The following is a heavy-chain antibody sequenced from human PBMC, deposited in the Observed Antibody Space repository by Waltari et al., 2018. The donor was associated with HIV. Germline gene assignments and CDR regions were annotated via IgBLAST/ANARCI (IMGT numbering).Heavy chain of an antibody. Sequence: QVQLPEPGPGLVKPSETLSLTCTVSGGFISSYYWSWIRQPAGKGLEWIGRIYTRGSTNSDPAHKSRVTMSVGTSKNQFSLKLSSVTAADTAVYYCARHEGVVVAADYVDYWGQGTLVTVSS. CDR1: GGFISSYY. CDR3: ARHEGVVVAADYVDY. CDR2: IYTRGST. J-gene: IGHJ4*02. D-gene: IGHD2-15*01. V-gene: IGHV4-4*07.